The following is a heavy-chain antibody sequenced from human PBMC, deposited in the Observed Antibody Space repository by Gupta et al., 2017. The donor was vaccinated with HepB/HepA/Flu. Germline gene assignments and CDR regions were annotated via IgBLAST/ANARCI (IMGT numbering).Heavy chain of an antibody. Sequence: EVQLLESGGGLVQPGVSLRLSCSASGFTFSSYAISWVRQAPGKGLEWVSAISGSGGSTYYADSVKGRFTISRDNSKNTLYLQMNSLRAEDTAVYYCAKSIDRYRTYYFDYWGQGTLVTVSS. CDR3: AKSIDRYRTYYFDY. V-gene: IGHV3-23*01. CDR2: ISGSGGST. CDR1: GFTFSSYA. J-gene: IGHJ4*02. D-gene: IGHD3-16*02.